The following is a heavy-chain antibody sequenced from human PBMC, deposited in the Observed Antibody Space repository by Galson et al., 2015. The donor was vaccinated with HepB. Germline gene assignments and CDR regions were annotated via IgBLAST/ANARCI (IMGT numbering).Heavy chain of an antibody. V-gene: IGHV3-30*02. CDR1: GFTFSSYG. CDR3: AKDLGYCSGGSCYTGRRGFDY. J-gene: IGHJ4*02. Sequence: SLRLSCAASGFTFSSYGMHWVRQAPGKGLEWVAFIRYDGSNKYYADSVKGRFTISRDNSKNTLYLQMNSLRAEDTAVYYCAKDLGYCSGGSCYTGRRGFDYLGQGTLVTVSS. D-gene: IGHD2-15*01. CDR2: IRYDGSNK.